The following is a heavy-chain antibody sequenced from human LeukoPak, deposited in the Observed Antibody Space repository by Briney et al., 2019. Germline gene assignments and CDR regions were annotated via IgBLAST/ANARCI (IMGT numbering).Heavy chain of an antibody. CDR1: GFTFSSYG. V-gene: IGHV3-23*01. J-gene: IGHJ6*03. CDR2: ISGSGGST. CDR3: AKDPGYGSIYYYYMDV. D-gene: IGHD3-10*01. Sequence: PGGTLRLSCAASGFTFSSYGMSWVRQAPGKGLEWVSAISGSGGSTYYADSVKGRFTISRDNSKNTLYLQMNSLRAEDTAVYYCAKDPGYGSIYYYYMDVWGKGTTVTVSS.